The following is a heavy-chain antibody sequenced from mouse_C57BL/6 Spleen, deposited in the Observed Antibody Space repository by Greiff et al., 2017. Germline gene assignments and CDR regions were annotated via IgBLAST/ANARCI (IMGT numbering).Heavy chain of an antibody. CDR1: GYTFTSYW. D-gene: IGHD3-2*02. V-gene: IGHV1-5*01. CDR2: IYPGNSDT. CDR3: TKTAQATWAWLAY. J-gene: IGHJ3*01. Sequence: VQLQQSGTVLARPGASVKMSCKTSGYTFTSYWMHWVKQRPGQGLEWIGAIYPGNSDTSYNQKFKGKAKLTAVTSASTAYMELSSLTNEDSAVYYCTKTAQATWAWLAYWGQGTLVTVSA.